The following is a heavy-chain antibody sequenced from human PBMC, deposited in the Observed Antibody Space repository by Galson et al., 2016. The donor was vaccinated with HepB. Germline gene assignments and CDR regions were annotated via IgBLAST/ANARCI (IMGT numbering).Heavy chain of an antibody. J-gene: IGHJ4*02. CDR3: AKGRLGSSWFPSFDY. CDR2: ISAGDAGT. D-gene: IGHD6-13*01. CDR1: GFTSDSYA. V-gene: IGHV3-23*01. Sequence: SLRLSCAASGFTSDSYAMSWVRQAPGKGLEWVSSISAGDAGTYYADSVKGRFTVSSDNSKNTLSLQVNSLIGEDTAVYYCAKGRLGSSWFPSFDYGGQGTVVTVSS.